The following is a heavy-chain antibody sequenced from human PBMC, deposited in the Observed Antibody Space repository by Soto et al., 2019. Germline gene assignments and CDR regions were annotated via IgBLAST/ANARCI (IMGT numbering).Heavy chain of an antibody. CDR3: ANVPLRLDYFDY. CDR1: GFTFSNYA. D-gene: IGHD5-12*01. V-gene: IGHV3-23*01. CDR2: ISGSGST. J-gene: IGHJ4*02. Sequence: EVQLLESGGGLVQPGGSLRLACAASGFTFSNYAMNWVRQARGKGLEWGSDISGSGSTYYADSVKGRFTISRDHSKNTLYLQMTSLTAEDKAVYYSANVPLRLDYFDYWGPGTLVTVSS.